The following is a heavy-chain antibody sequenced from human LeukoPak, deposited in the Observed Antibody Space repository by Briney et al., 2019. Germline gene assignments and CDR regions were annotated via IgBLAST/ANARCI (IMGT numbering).Heavy chain of an antibody. Sequence: GGSLRLSCAASGFTFSNYAMTWVRQAPGKGLEWVSAIRPSDGSTFYADSVKGRFTISRDSSKSTLYLQMNSLRAEDTAVYYCAKLTSGWFEDFWGQGTLVTVSS. CDR3: AKLTSGWFEDF. V-gene: IGHV3-23*01. J-gene: IGHJ4*02. CDR1: GFTFSNYA. D-gene: IGHD6-19*01. CDR2: IRPSDGST.